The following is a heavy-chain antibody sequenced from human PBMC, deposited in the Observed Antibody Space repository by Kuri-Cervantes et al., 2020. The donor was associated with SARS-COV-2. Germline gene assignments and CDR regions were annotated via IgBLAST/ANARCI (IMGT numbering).Heavy chain of an antibody. CDR2: ISSTSSYI. CDR3: ARDCSSPYKYYYYYYMDV. D-gene: IGHD6-13*01. CDR1: GFTFSSYS. Sequence: GGSLRLSCAASGFTFSSYSMNWVRQAPGKGLEWVSSISSTSSYIYYADSVKGRFTISRDNAKNSLYLQMNSLRAEDTAVYYCARDCSSPYKYYYYYYMDVWGKGTTVTSP. V-gene: IGHV3-21*01. J-gene: IGHJ6*03.